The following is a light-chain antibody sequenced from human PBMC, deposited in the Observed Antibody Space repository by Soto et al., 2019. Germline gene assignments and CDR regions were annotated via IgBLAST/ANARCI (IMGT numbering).Light chain of an antibody. V-gene: IGKV3-20*01. Sequence: EIVLTQSPGTLSLSPGERATLSCRASQSVSSSYLAWYQQKPGQAPRLLVYGSSNRATGVSDRFSGSGSGTDFTLTISSLEPEDFAVYYCLQSDNSPRTFAQGTKVEI. CDR3: LQSDNSPRT. CDR1: QSVSSSY. J-gene: IGKJ1*01. CDR2: GSS.